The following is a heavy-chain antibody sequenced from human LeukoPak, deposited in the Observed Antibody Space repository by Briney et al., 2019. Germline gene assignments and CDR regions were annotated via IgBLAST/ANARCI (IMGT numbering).Heavy chain of an antibody. CDR2: IYSGGST. CDR3: AREVGASYFDY. J-gene: IGHJ4*02. D-gene: IGHD1-26*01. V-gene: IGHV3-53*01. Sequence: GGSLRLSCAASGFTFSSYAMSWVRQAPGKGLEWVSVIYSGGSTYYADSVKGRFTISRDNSKNTLYLQMNSLRAEDAAVYYCAREVGASYFDYWGQGTLVTVSS. CDR1: GFTFSSYA.